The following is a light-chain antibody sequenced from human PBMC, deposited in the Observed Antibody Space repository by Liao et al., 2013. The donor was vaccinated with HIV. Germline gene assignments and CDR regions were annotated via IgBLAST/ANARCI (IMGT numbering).Light chain of an antibody. CDR1: KLGDRD. CDR3: QAWDSSTFHYV. CDR2: QDT. V-gene: IGLV3-1*01. Sequence: SYELTQSPSVSVSPGQTASITCSGDKLGDRDASWYQQKPGQSPVLVIYQDTKRPSGIPERFSGSNSGNTATLTISGTQAMDEADYYCQAWDSSTFHYVFGTGTKVTVL. J-gene: IGLJ1*01.